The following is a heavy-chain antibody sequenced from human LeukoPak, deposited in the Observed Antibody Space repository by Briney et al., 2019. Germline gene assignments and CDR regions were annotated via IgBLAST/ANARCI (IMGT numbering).Heavy chain of an antibody. J-gene: IGHJ4*02. CDR3: ARGGAISIRYFDSGFDY. Sequence: GGPLRLSCAASGFTFSSYWMSWVRPAPAKGLEWVANIKQDGSEKYYVDSVKGRFTISRDNAKNSLYLQMNSLRAEDTAVYYCARGGAISIRYFDSGFDYWGQGTLVTVSS. V-gene: IGHV3-7*03. CDR1: GFTFSSYW. D-gene: IGHD3-9*01. CDR2: IKQDGSEK.